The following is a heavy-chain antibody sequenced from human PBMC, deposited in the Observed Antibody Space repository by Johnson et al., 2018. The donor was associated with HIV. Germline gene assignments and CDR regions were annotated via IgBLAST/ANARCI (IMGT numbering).Heavy chain of an antibody. V-gene: IGHV3-23*04. J-gene: IGHJ3*02. Sequence: MQWVVSGGGVVQPGRSLRLSCAASGFTFSSYAMSWVRQAPGKGLEWVSAISGSGGSTYYADSVKGRFTISRDNSKNTLYLQMNSLRAEDTAVYYCAKDLQQPQRGEHALAQDAFDIWGQGTMVTVSS. D-gene: IGHD6-13*01. CDR3: AKDLQQPQRGEHALAQDAFDI. CDR2: ISGSGGST. CDR1: GFTFSSYA.